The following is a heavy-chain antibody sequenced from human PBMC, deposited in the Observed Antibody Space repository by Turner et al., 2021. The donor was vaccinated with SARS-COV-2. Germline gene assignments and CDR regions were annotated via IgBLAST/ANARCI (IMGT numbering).Heavy chain of an antibody. J-gene: IGHJ4*02. CDR1: EFTFNAYW. V-gene: IGHV3-7*01. CDR3: ARDWNLQGVLDY. D-gene: IGHD1-1*01. CDR2: INLDGSET. Sequence: EVKLVESGGGLVQPGGSLRLSWAASEFTFNAYWMSWVRQAPGKGLEWVANINLDGSETKYVYSVKGRFTISRHNANNSLYLQMNSLRAEDTGVYYCARDWNLQGVLDYWGQGTLVTVSS.